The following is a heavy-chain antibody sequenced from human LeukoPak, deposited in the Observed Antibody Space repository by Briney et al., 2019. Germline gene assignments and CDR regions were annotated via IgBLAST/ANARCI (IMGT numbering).Heavy chain of an antibody. CDR2: IYYSGST. D-gene: IGHD1-26*01. V-gene: IGHV4-39*01. CDR3: AKSGGYGLIDY. Sequence: SETLSLTCAVSGASFSGGGYYWGWIRQPPGKGLEWIGNIYYSGSTYYNASLQSRVTISIDMSKNEFSLRLNSVTAADTAMYYCAKSGGYGLIDYWGQGTLVTVSS. J-gene: IGHJ4*02. CDR1: GASFSGGGYY.